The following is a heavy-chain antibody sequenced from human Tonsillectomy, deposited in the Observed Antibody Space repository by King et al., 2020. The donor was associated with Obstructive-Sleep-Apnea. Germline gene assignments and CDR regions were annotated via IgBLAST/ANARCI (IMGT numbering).Heavy chain of an antibody. CDR2: IYSGGSE. CDR1: WFTVSSNY. J-gene: IGHJ4*02. CDR3: ASLGPYRYDSSFY. V-gene: IGHV3-53*04. D-gene: IGHD3-22*01. Sequence: VQLVESGGGLVQPGGSLRLSGAASWFTVSSNYMSWVRQAPGKGLEWVSVIYSGGSEYYADSVNGRFTISRHNSKNTLYLQMNSLRAEDTAVYYCASLGPYRYDSSFYWGQGTLVTVSS.